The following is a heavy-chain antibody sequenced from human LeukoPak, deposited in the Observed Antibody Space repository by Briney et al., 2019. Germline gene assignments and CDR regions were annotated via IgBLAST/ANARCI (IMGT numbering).Heavy chain of an antibody. CDR2: INQDESKK. D-gene: IGHD2-2*01. J-gene: IGHJ4*02. Sequence: GGSLRLSCTASGFTFGDYAMSWFRQAPGKGLEWVANINQDESKKYYADSVKGRFTISRDNAKNSLYLQMSSLTAEDTAIYYCARDHAYRADYWGQGTLVTVSS. CDR3: ARDHAYRADY. V-gene: IGHV3-7*01. CDR1: GFTFGDYA.